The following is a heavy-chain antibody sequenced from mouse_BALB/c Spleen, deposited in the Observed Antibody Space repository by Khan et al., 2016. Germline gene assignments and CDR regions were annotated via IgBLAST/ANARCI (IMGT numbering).Heavy chain of an antibody. CDR3: AREGAPNSYAMDY. CDR1: GFTFSSFG. V-gene: IGHV5-17*02. CDR2: ISSGSSTI. Sequence: EVELVESGGGLVQPGGSRKLSCAASGFTFSSFGMHWVRQAPEKGLEWVAYISSGSSTIYYADTVKGRFTISRDNPTNTLFLQMPSLRSDDPAMFFWAREGAPNSYAMDYLGQGTSVTVS. J-gene: IGHJ4*01.